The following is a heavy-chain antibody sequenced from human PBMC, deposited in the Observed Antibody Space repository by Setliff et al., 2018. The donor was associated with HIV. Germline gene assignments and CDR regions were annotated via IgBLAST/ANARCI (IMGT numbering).Heavy chain of an antibody. V-gene: IGHV1-2*06. CDR3: AMLVKYHYDSSGYYHSPFDH. CDR2: VDPNTGGT. CDR1: GYTFIDYY. Sequence: ASVKVSCKASGYTFIDYYLHWVRQAPGQGLEYMGRVDPNTGGTNFAQKFQGRVTMTRDTSINTAYMELSRLRPDDTALYYCAMLVKYHYDSSGYYHSPFDHWGQGTLVTVSS. J-gene: IGHJ4*02. D-gene: IGHD3-22*01.